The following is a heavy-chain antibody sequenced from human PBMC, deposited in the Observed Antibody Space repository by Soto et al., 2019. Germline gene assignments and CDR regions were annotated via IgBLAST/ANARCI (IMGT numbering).Heavy chain of an antibody. J-gene: IGHJ3*01. D-gene: IGHD3-10*01. CDR1: GGSISSYY. Sequence: SETLSLTCTVYGGSISSYYWSRIRQPPGKGLEWIGYIYYSGSTNYNPSLKSRVTISVDTSKNQFSLKLTSVTAADTAVYYCARRYGSAFDFWGQGTMVT. CDR2: IYYSGST. CDR3: ARRYGSAFDF. V-gene: IGHV4-59*01.